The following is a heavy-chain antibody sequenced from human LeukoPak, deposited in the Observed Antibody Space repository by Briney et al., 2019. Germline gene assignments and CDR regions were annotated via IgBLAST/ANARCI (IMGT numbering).Heavy chain of an antibody. Sequence: GASVKVSCKASGYTFTSYGISWVRQAPGQGLEWMGWISAYNGNTNYAQKLQGRVTMTTDTSTSTAYMELRSLRSDDTAVYYCARGEVVPAAEGGWFDPWGQGTLVTVSS. CDR1: GYTFTSYG. J-gene: IGHJ5*02. CDR3: ARGEVVPAAEGGWFDP. V-gene: IGHV1-18*01. CDR2: ISAYNGNT. D-gene: IGHD2-2*01.